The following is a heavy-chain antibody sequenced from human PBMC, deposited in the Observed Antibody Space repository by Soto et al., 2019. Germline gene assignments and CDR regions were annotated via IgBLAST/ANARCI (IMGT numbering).Heavy chain of an antibody. CDR2: IRSKANSYAT. CDR3: TRLGDWDFDY. V-gene: IGHV3-73*01. D-gene: IGHD2-21*02. J-gene: IGHJ4*02. CDR1: GFTFSGSA. Sequence: GGSLRLSCAASGFTFSGSAMHWVRQASGKGLEWVGRIRSKANSYATAYAASVKGRFTISRDDSKNTAYLQMNSLKTEDTAVYYCTRLGDWDFDYWGQGTLVTVSS.